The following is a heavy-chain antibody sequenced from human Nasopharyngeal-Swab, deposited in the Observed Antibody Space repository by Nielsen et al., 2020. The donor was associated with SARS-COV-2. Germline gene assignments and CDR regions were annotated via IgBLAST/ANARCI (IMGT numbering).Heavy chain of an antibody. Sequence: VRQAPGKGLEWVANIKQDGSEKYYVDSVKGRFTISRDNAKNSLYLQMNSLRAEDTAVYYCASLGYCSSTSCTLRYYHYYGMDVWGQGTTVTVSS. V-gene: IGHV3-7*01. CDR3: ASLGYCSSTSCTLRYYHYYGMDV. CDR2: IKQDGSEK. J-gene: IGHJ6*02. D-gene: IGHD2-2*01.